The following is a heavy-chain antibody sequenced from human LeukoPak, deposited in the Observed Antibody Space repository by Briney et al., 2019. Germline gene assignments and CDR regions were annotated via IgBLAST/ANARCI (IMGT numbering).Heavy chain of an antibody. D-gene: IGHD3-10*01. CDR1: GFTFSSYA. CDR3: AKDRSNRDLLRSGESLGY. J-gene: IGHJ4*02. Sequence: GGSLRLSCAASGFTFSSYAMSWVRQGPGKGLEWVSAISGSGGSTYYADSVKGRFTISRDNSKNTLYLRLNSLRAEDTAVYYCAKDRSNRDLLRSGESLGYWGQGTLVTVSS. CDR2: ISGSGGST. V-gene: IGHV3-23*01.